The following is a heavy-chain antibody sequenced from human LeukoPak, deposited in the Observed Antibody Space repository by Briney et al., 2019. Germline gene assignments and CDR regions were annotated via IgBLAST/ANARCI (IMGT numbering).Heavy chain of an antibody. CDR3: ARENYDILTYFGTGTGV. J-gene: IGHJ6*02. CDR1: GFTFSDYW. CDR2: IKQDGTEK. Sequence: PGGSLRPSCAASGFTFSDYWMTWVRQAPGKGLEWVANIKQDGTEKYYVDSLKGRFTISRDNAMNSLYLQMTSLRADDTAVYYCARENYDILTYFGTGTGVWGQGTTVTVSS. D-gene: IGHD3-9*01. V-gene: IGHV3-7*04.